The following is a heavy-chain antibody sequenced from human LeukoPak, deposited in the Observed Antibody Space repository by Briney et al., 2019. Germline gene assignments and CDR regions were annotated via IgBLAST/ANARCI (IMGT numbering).Heavy chain of an antibody. V-gene: IGHV3-23*01. CDR1: GFTFSSYA. Sequence: PGGSLRLSCAASGFTFSSYAMSWVRQAPGKGLEWVSAISGSGGSTYYADSVKGRFTISRDNSKNTLYLQMNSLRAEDTAVYYCAKDQQQLVRGVGPAGYWGQGALVTVSS. D-gene: IGHD6-13*01. CDR3: AKDQQQLVRGVGPAGY. J-gene: IGHJ4*02. CDR2: ISGSGGST.